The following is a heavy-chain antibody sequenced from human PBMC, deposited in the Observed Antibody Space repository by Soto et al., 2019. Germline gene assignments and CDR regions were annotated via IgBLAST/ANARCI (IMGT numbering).Heavy chain of an antibody. CDR2: ISWNSGSI. D-gene: IGHD3-10*01. Sequence: GGSLRLSCAASGFTFDDYAMHWVRQAPGKGLEWVSGISWNSGSIGYADSVKGRFTISRDNAKNSLYLQMNSLRAEDTALYYCAKDRNLYYYGSGAFDYWGQGTLVTVSS. V-gene: IGHV3-9*01. CDR1: GFTFDDYA. J-gene: IGHJ4*02. CDR3: AKDRNLYYYGSGAFDY.